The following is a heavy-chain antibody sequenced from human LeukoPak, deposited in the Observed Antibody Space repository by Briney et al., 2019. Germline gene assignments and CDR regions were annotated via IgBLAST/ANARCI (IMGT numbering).Heavy chain of an antibody. V-gene: IGHV3-48*03. CDR1: GFTSSSYE. CDR3: ARGSSSSWKYYFDY. J-gene: IGHJ4*02. CDR2: ISSSGTTI. D-gene: IGHD6-13*01. Sequence: GGSLRLSCAASGFTSSSYEMNWVRQAPGKGLEWVSYISSSGTTIYYADSVKGRFTISRDNAKNSLYLQMNSLRAEDTAVYYCARGSSSSWKYYFDYWGQGTLVTVSS.